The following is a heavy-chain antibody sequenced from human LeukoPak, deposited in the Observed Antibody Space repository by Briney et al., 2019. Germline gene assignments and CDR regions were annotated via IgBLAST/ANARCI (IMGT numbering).Heavy chain of an antibody. CDR1: GGSISSGSYY. D-gene: IGHD3-22*01. CDR3: ARGPYYYDSSGCFDY. Sequence: PSETLSLTCTVSGGSISSGSYYWSWIRQPAGKGLDWIGRIYTTGSTNYNPSLKSRVTISVDTSKNQFSLKLSSVTAADTAVYYCARGPYYYDSSGCFDYWGQGTLVSVSS. CDR2: IYTTGST. J-gene: IGHJ4*02. V-gene: IGHV4-61*02.